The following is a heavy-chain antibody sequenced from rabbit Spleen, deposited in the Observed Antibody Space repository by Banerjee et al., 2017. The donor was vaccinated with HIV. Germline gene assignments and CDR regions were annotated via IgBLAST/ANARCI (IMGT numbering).Heavy chain of an antibody. D-gene: IGHD1-1*01. J-gene: IGHJ4*01. CDR2: INTATGKD. CDR1: GFSFSSNW. Sequence: LEESGGGLVKPGGTLTLTCTVSGFSFSSNWICWVRQAPGKGLEWIACINTATGKDVYASWAKGRFTISKTSSTTVTLQMTSLTAADTATYFCARDLVAVIGWNFNLWGPGTLVTVS. CDR3: ARDLVAVIGWNFNL. V-gene: IGHV1S45*01.